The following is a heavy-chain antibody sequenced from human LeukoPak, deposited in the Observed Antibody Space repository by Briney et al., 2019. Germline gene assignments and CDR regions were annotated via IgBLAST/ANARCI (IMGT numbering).Heavy chain of an antibody. CDR1: GFTFSSYG. J-gene: IGHJ4*02. CDR2: VSIDGSNK. Sequence: GRSLRLSCAASGFTFSSYGMHWVRQAPGKGLEWVAGVSIDGSNKYYADSVRGRFTISRDDSKNTLYLQMNSLRAEDTAVYYCAKDEGGGQGTLVTVSS. CDR3: AKDEG. V-gene: IGHV3-30*18.